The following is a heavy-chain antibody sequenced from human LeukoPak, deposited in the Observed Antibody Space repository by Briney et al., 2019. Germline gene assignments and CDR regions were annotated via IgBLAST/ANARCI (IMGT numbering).Heavy chain of an antibody. D-gene: IGHD6-25*01. CDR3: ARELRSDYYYYGMDV. CDR2: IGTAGDT. Sequence: GGSLRLSCAASGFTFSSYDMHWVRQATGKGLEWVSAIGTAGDTYYPGSVKGRFTISRENAKNSLYLQMNSLRAGDTAVYYCARELRSDYYYYGMDVWGQGTTVTVSS. CDR1: GFTFSSYD. V-gene: IGHV3-13*01. J-gene: IGHJ6*02.